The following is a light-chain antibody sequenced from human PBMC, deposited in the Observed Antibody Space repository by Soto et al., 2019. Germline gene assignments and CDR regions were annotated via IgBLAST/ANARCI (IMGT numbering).Light chain of an antibody. J-gene: IGLJ3*02. V-gene: IGLV1-40*01. Sequence: QSVLTQPPSVSGAPGQRVTISCTGSRSNIGAGYDVHWYQQLPGTAPKLLIYGTNNRPSGVPDRFSGSKSGNTASLTISGLQADDEGDYYCSLYTTTSILFGGGTKLTVL. CDR1: RSNIGAGYD. CDR2: GTN. CDR3: SLYTTTSIL.